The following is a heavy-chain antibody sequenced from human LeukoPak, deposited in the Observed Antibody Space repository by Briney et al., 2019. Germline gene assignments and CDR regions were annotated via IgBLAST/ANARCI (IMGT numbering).Heavy chain of an antibody. Sequence: PGGSLRLSCAASGFAFSSYNMNWVRQAPGRGLEWVSYISSSGSTIFYVDSVKGRFTISRDNSKNTLYLQMKSLRAEDTALYYCAKDRPPRYDLGISFDIWGHGTLVTVSS. D-gene: IGHD3-3*01. CDR3: AKDRPPRYDLGISFDI. J-gene: IGHJ3*02. CDR1: GFAFSSYN. CDR2: ISSSGSTI. V-gene: IGHV3-48*01.